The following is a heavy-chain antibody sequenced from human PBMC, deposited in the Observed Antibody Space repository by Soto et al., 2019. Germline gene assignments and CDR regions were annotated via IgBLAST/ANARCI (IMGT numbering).Heavy chain of an antibody. V-gene: IGHV3-23*01. Sequence: GGSLRLSCAASGFTFSSYAMSWVRQAPGKGLEWVSAISGSGGSTYYADSVKGRFTISRDNSKNTLYLQMNSLRAEDTALYYCAKGKGSYYYDSSGYPRDAFDIWGQGTMVTVSS. D-gene: IGHD3-22*01. CDR3: AKGKGSYYYDSSGYPRDAFDI. CDR2: ISGSGGST. J-gene: IGHJ3*02. CDR1: GFTFSSYA.